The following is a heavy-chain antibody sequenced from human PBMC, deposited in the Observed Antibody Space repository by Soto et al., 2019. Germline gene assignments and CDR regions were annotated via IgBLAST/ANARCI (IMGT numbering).Heavy chain of an antibody. CDR3: ARLSQVVRFSGTARGHWFDP. Sequence: SETLSLTCTVSGGSISSYYWSWIRQPPGKGLEWIGYIYYSGSTNYNPSLKSRVTISVDTSKNQFSLKLSSVTAADTAVYYCARLSQVVRFSGTARGHWFDPWGQGTLVTVSS. D-gene: IGHD3-3*01. CDR1: GGSISSYY. V-gene: IGHV4-59*08. CDR2: IYYSGST. J-gene: IGHJ5*02.